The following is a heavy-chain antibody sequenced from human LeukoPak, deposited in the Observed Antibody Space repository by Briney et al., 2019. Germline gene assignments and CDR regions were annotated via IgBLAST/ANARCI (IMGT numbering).Heavy chain of an antibody. Sequence: PSQTLSLTCAISGDSVSSNSAAWNWIRQSPSRGLEWLGRTYYRSKWYNDYAVSVKSRITINPDTSKNQFSLQLNSVTPEDTAVYYCARGLSSSWYQPDYYYGMDVWGQGTTVTVSS. CDR3: ARGLSSSWYQPDYYYGMDV. V-gene: IGHV6-1*01. CDR1: GDSVSSNSAA. D-gene: IGHD6-13*01. CDR2: TYYRSKWYN. J-gene: IGHJ6*02.